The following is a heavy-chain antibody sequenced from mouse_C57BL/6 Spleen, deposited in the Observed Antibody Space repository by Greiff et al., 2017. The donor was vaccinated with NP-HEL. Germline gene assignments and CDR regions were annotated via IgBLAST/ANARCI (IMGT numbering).Heavy chain of an antibody. D-gene: IGHD1-2*01. Sequence: QVQLQQSGAELARPGASVKLSCKASGYTFTRYGISWVKQRTGQGLEWIGEIYPRSGNTYYNEKFKGKATLTADKSSSTAYMVLRSLTSEDSAVYFCAREVIPTGGDYWGQGTTLTVSS. CDR2: IYPRSGNT. CDR1: GYTFTRYG. J-gene: IGHJ2*01. CDR3: AREVIPTGGDY. V-gene: IGHV1-81*01.